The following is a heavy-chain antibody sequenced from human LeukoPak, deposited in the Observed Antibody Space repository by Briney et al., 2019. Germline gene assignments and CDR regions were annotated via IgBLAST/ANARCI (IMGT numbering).Heavy chain of an antibody. D-gene: IGHD4-17*01. V-gene: IGHV3-74*03. CDR3: ARGSTTVTTKDWFDP. CDR1: GFPFSSYW. J-gene: IGHJ5*02. Sequence: GSLRLSCAASGFPFSSYWMHWVRQVPGKGLVWVARINTYGTSTTYGDSVEGRFTISRDNAKNTLYLEMNSLRDDDTAVYYCARGSTTVTTKDWFDPWGQGTQVTVSS. CDR2: INTYGTST.